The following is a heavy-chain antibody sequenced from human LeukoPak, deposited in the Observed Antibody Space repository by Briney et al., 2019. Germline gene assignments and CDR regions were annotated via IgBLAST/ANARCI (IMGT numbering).Heavy chain of an antibody. CDR2: IYHSGST. CDR1: GGSISSSNW. CDR3: ARSYYYGMDV. J-gene: IGHJ6*02. Sequence: PSGTLSLTCAVSGGSISSSNWWSWVRQPPGKGLEWIGEIYHSGSTNYNPSLRSRVTISVDTSKNQFSLKLSSVTAADTAVYYCARSYYYGMDVWGQGTTVTVAS. V-gene: IGHV4-4*02.